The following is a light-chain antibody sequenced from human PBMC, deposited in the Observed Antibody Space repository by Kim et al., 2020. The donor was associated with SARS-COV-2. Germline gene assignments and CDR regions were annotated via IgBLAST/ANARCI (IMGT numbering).Light chain of an antibody. Sequence: SSELTQDPAVSVALGQTVRITCQGDSLRSYYARWYQQKPGQAPVVVIYGKNDRPSGIPDRFSGSTSRGTASLTITGAQAEDEADYYCNSRDSSGDHLVFGGGTQLTV. CDR3: NSRDSSGDHLV. CDR1: SLRSYY. J-gene: IGLJ3*02. CDR2: GKN. V-gene: IGLV3-19*01.